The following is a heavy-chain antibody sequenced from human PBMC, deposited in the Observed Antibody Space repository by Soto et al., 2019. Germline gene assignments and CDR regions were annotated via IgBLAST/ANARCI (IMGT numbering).Heavy chain of an antibody. J-gene: IGHJ3*02. D-gene: IGHD3-22*01. Sequence: PGGSLRLSCAASGFTFSSYGMHWVRQAPGEGLEWVAVISYDGSNKYYADSVKGRFTISRDNSKNTLYLQMNSLRAEDTAVYYCAKGQRNYYDSSGYWRFDAFDIWGQGTMVTVSS. CDR2: ISYDGSNK. CDR1: GFTFSSYG. CDR3: AKGQRNYYDSSGYWRFDAFDI. V-gene: IGHV3-30*18.